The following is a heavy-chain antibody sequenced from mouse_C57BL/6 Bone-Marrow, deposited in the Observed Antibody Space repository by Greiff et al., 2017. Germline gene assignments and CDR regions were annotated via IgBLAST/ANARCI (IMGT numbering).Heavy chain of an antibody. J-gene: IGHJ1*03. CDR3: ARALITTVVAHWYFDV. Sequence: VQLKESGPELVKPGASVKISCKASGYAFSSSWMNWVKQRPGKGLEWIGRIYPGDGDTNYNGKFKGKATLTADKSSSTAYMQLSSLTSEDSAVYFCARALITTVVAHWYFDVWGTGTTVTVSS. CDR1: GYAFSSSW. D-gene: IGHD1-1*01. V-gene: IGHV1-82*01. CDR2: IYPGDGDT.